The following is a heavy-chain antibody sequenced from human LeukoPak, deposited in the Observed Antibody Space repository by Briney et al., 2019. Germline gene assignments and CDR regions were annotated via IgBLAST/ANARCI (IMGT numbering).Heavy chain of an antibody. CDR2: RDSAVSDM. D-gene: IGHD2-15*01. CDR1: GWSLKNYW. J-gene: IGHJ5*02. Sequence: EALVISLQGPGWSLKNYWLGLVRQMPGQGVEWVGVRDSAVSDMRHRQPFQAEATISTDRPVTTPYLPGGSLKASDTYVYYCGRQEYCSGDSCYTWFDRWGEGTLVTVS. V-gene: IGHV5-51*01. CDR3: GRQEYCSGDSCYTWFDR.